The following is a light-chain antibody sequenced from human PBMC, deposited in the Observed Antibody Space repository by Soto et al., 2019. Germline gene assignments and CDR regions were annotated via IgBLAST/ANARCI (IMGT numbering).Light chain of an antibody. CDR3: QQYNNWPPYT. V-gene: IGKV3-15*01. J-gene: IGKJ2*01. Sequence: EIVMTQSPATLSVSPGERATLSCRASQSVSSNLAWYQQKPGQAPRLLIYGASTRATGIPARFSGSGSGTEFTLTNISLQSEAFAVYYCQQYNNWPPYTFGQGTKLEIK. CDR2: GAS. CDR1: QSVSSN.